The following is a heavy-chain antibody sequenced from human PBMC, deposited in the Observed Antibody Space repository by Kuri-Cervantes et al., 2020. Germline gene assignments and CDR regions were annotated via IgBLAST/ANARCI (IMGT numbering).Heavy chain of an antibody. V-gene: IGHV3-15*01. J-gene: IGHJ4*02. D-gene: IGHD2-8*01. CDR1: GITFNNVW. CDR2: IKNKNDGGTT. CDR3: TTLYCTNGVCYKFDY. Sequence: GGSLRLSCAASGITFNNVWLTWIRQAPGKGLEWVGRIKNKNDGGTTDYAAPVKGRFTISRDDSKNTLYLQMNSLKTEDTAVYYCTTLYCTNGVCYKFDYWGQGTLVTVSS.